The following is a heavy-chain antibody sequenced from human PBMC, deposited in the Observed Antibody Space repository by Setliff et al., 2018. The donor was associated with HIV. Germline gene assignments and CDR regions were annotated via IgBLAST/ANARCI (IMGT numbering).Heavy chain of an antibody. V-gene: IGHV4-39*01. CDR3: ARHRSYGDYDPNWFDP. J-gene: IGHJ5*02. CDR2: IYFSGST. CDR1: GGSFTNYY. Sequence: SETLSLTCAVYGGSFTNYYWSWIRQAPGKGLRWIGSIYFSGSTYYNPSLKSRVTISVDTSKSQFSLKLRSVTAADTGIYYCARHRSYGDYDPNWFDPWGQGTLVTVSS. D-gene: IGHD4-17*01.